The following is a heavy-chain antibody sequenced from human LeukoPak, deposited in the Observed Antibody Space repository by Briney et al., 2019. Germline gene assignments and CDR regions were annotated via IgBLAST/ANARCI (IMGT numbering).Heavy chain of an antibody. D-gene: IGHD3-3*01. V-gene: IGHV1-24*01. CDR3: ATIASHDFWGGEMNYYYYYMDV. CDR1: GYTLTELS. CDR2: FDPEDGET. J-gene: IGHJ6*03. Sequence: ASVKVSCKVSGYTLTELSMHWVRQAPGKGLEWMGGFDPEDGETIYAQKFQGRVTMTEDTSTDTAYMELSSLRSEDTAVYYCATIASHDFWGGEMNYYYYYMDVWGKGTTVTVSS.